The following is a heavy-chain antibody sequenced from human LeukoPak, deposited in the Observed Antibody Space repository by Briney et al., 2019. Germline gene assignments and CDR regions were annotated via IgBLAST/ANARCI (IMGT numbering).Heavy chain of an antibody. CDR3: ARQNDFRLDY. D-gene: IGHD3-3*01. V-gene: IGHV5-51*01. J-gene: IGHJ4*02. Sequence: GESLKISCKGSGYTFSSYWIGWVRQMPGKGLEWMGIIYPGDSDTRYSPSLQGQVTISVDTSIGTAYLQWSSLKAPDTAIYYCARQNDFRLDYWGQGTLVTVSS. CDR2: IYPGDSDT. CDR1: GYTFSSYW.